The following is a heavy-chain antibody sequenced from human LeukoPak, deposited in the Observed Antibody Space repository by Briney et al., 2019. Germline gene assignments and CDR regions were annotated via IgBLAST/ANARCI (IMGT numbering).Heavy chain of an antibody. CDR1: GFTFSSYW. CDR3: ARVDDLDAFDT. J-gene: IGHJ3*02. Sequence: PGGSLRLSCAASGFTFSSYWMSWVRQAPGKGLEWVANIKQDGSEKYYVDSVKGRFTISRDNSNNTVYLQMNSLRAEDTAVYYCARVDDLDAFDTWGQGTLVTVSS. D-gene: IGHD2-2*03. V-gene: IGHV3-7*01. CDR2: IKQDGSEK.